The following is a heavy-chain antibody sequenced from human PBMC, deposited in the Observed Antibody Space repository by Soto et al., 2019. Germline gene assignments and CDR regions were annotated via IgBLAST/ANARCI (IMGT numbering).Heavy chain of an antibody. J-gene: IGHJ4*02. D-gene: IGHD2-21*02. CDR2: INHSGST. Sequence: SETLSLTCAVYGGSFSGYYWSWIRQPPGKGLEWIGEINHSGSTNYNPSLKSRVTISVDTSKNHFSLKLTSVTAADTAIYYCAGGSGACYECLHYWGRGTLVTVSS. CDR3: AGGSGACYECLHY. CDR1: GGSFSGYY. V-gene: IGHV4-34*01.